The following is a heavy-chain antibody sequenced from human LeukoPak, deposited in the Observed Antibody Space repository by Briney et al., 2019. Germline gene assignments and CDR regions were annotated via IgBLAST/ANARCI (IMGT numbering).Heavy chain of an antibody. CDR3: AKSGLGLRYFDWLFGY. J-gene: IGHJ4*02. V-gene: IGHV3-23*01. Sequence: HPGASLRLSCAASGFTFSSYAMSWVRQAPGKGLEWVSAISGSGGSTYYADSVKGRFTISRDNSKNTLYLQMNSLRAEDTAVYYCAKSGLGLRYFDWLFGYWGQGTLVTVSS. CDR2: ISGSGGST. D-gene: IGHD3-9*01. CDR1: GFTFSSYA.